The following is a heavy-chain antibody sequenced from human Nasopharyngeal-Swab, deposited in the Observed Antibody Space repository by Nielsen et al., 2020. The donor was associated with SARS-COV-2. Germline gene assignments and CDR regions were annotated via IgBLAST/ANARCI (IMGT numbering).Heavy chain of an antibody. Sequence: ASVKVSCKASGYTFTSYCMHWVRQAPGQGLEWMGIINPSGGSTSYAQKFQGRVTMTRDTSTSTVYMELSSLRSEDTAVYYCARGGSTISADPGPDYWGQGTLVTVSS. CDR3: ARGGSTISADPGPDY. V-gene: IGHV1-46*01. CDR2: INPSGGST. CDR1: GYTFTSYC. D-gene: IGHD3-3*01. J-gene: IGHJ4*02.